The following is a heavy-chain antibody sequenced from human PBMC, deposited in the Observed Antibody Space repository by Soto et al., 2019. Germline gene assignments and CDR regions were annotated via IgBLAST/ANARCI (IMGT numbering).Heavy chain of an antibody. J-gene: IGHJ4*02. V-gene: IGHV3-11*01. D-gene: IGHD3-22*01. Sequence: GGSLRLSCAASVFTFSDYYMSWIRQAPGKGLDWVSYFSNSGSTMFYADSVKGRFTISRDNAKNSVYLHMHSLRAEDTAVYYCARDAGSGDHDSGYHYAFDYWGQGTLVTVSS. CDR1: VFTFSDYY. CDR2: FSNSGSTM. CDR3: ARDAGSGDHDSGYHYAFDY.